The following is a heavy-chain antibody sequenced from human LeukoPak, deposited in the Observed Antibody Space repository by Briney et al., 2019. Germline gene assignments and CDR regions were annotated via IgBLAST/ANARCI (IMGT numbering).Heavy chain of an antibody. J-gene: IGHJ4*02. CDR3: ARDHSGYSSGWYSDY. CDR2: INSDGSST. V-gene: IGHV3-74*01. CDR1: GFTFSSYW. D-gene: IGHD6-19*01. Sequence: GGSLRLSCTASGFTFSSYWMHWVRQPPGKGLVWVSRINSDGSSTSYADSVKGRFTISRDNSKNTLYLQMNSLRAEDTAVYYCARDHSGYSSGWYSDYWGQGTLVTVSS.